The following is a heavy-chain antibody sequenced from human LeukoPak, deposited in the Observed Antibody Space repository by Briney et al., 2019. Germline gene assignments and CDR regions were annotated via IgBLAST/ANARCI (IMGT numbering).Heavy chain of an antibody. CDR3: ARHGRIAVADDAFDI. CDR1: GYSFSSNW. D-gene: IGHD6-19*01. Sequence: GESLKISCKGSGYSFSSNWIGWVRQMPGKGREWMGIIYPGDSDTRYSPSFQGQVTISADKSISTACLQWSSLKASDTAMYYCARHGRIAVADDAFDIWGQGTMVTVSS. J-gene: IGHJ3*02. CDR2: IYPGDSDT. V-gene: IGHV5-51*01.